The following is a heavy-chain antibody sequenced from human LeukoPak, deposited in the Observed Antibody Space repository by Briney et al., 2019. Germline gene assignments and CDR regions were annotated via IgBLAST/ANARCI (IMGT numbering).Heavy chain of an antibody. Sequence: PGGSLRLSCAASEFTFSSYGMHWVRQAPGKGLEWVAFIQYDGSYKDYGDSVKGRFTISRDNSKNTLYLQMNSLRAEDTAVYFCAKDVLGQQWPENYWGQGTLVTVSS. CDR1: EFTFSSYG. D-gene: IGHD6-19*01. CDR2: IQYDGSYK. J-gene: IGHJ4*02. CDR3: AKDVLGQQWPENY. V-gene: IGHV3-30*02.